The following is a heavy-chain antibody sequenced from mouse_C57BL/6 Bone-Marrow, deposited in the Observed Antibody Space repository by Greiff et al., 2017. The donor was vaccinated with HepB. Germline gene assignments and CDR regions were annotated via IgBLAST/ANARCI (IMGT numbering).Heavy chain of an antibody. CDR3: VRHPDYYGSSPYYFDY. V-gene: IGHV10-1*01. CDR2: IRSKSNNYAT. J-gene: IGHJ2*01. D-gene: IGHD1-1*01. Sequence: EVQLVESGGGLVQPKGSLKLSCAASGFSFNTYAMNWVRQAPGKGLEWVARIRSKSNNYATYYADSVKDRFTISRDDSESMLYLQMNNLKTEDTAMYYCVRHPDYYGSSPYYFDYWGQGTTLTVSS. CDR1: GFSFNTYA.